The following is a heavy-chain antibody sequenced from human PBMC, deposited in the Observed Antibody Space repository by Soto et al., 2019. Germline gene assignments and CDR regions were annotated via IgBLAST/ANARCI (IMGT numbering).Heavy chain of an antibody. J-gene: IGHJ4*02. CDR3: AKDIQYYYDSSGYFNDTYFDY. CDR1: GFIFDSSW. Sequence: GGSLRLSCAASGFIFDSSWMSWVRQAPGKGLEWVANIKQDESEKGYVDSVKGRFTISRDNAKNSLYLQMNSLRAEDTALYYCAKDIQYYYDSSGYFNDTYFDYWGQGTLVTVSS. D-gene: IGHD3-22*01. CDR2: IKQDESEK. V-gene: IGHV3-7*03.